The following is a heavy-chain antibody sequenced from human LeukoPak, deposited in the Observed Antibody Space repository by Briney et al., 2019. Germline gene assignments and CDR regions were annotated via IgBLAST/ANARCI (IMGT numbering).Heavy chain of an antibody. V-gene: IGHV3-53*01. Sequence: GGSLRLSCAASGFTVSSNDMSWVRQAPGKGLEWVSLIYSGADTYYADSVRGRFTISRDISKNTVYFQMDSLRAEDAAVYYCASLIRGAFDVWGQGTMVTVSS. CDR1: GFTVSSND. CDR2: IYSGADT. J-gene: IGHJ3*01. CDR3: ASLIRGAFDV. D-gene: IGHD3-10*01.